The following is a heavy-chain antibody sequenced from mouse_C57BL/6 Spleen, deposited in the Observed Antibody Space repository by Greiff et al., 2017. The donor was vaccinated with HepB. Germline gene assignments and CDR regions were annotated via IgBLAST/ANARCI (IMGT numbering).Heavy chain of an antibody. CDR2: ISSGGSYT. D-gene: IGHD2-5*01. Sequence: EVQGVESGGDLVKPGGSLKLSCAASGFTFSSYGMSWVRQTPDKRLEWVATISSGGSYTYYPDSVKGRFTISRDNAKNTLYLQMSSLKSEDTAMYYCARAYYSKGYAMDYWGQGTSVTVSS. CDR3: ARAYYSKGYAMDY. V-gene: IGHV5-6*01. J-gene: IGHJ4*01. CDR1: GFTFSSYG.